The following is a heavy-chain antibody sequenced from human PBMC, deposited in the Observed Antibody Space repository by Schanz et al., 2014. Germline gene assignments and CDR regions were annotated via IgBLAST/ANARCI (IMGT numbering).Heavy chain of an antibody. CDR3: ARDLDYCSGGSCYAEY. Sequence: DVQLLESGGGLVQPGGSLRLSCAASGFTFSNYAMNWVRQAPGKGLEWVSVISDSGFSTYYADSVKGRFTISRDNSKNTVYLQMNSLRAEDMAVYYCARDLDYCSGGSCYAEYWGQGTLVTVSS. CDR1: GFTFSNYA. D-gene: IGHD2-15*01. V-gene: IGHV3-23*01. J-gene: IGHJ4*02. CDR2: ISDSGFST.